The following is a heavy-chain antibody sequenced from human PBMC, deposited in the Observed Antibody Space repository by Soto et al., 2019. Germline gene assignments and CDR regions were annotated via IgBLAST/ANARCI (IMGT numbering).Heavy chain of an antibody. J-gene: IGHJ6*02. CDR1: GFTFGDYA. D-gene: IGHD6-13*01. CDR2: IRSKAYGGTT. Sequence: GSLRLSCTASGFTFGDYAMSWVRQAPGKGLEWVGLIRSKAYGGTTEHATSVKGRFTISRDDSKSIAYLQMNSLKAEDTAVYYCTRVQTAAAGPYYYYGMDVWGQGTTVTVSS. CDR3: TRVQTAAAGPYYYYGMDV. V-gene: IGHV3-49*04.